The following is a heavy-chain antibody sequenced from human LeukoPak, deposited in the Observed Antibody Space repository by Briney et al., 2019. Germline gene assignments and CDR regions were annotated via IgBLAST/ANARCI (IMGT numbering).Heavy chain of an antibody. V-gene: IGHV3-30*18. J-gene: IGHJ4*02. Sequence: GGSLRLSCAASGFTFSSYGMHWVRQAPGKGLEWVAVISYDGSNKYYVDSVKGRFTISRDNSKNTLYLQMNSLRAEDTAVYYCAKEKGYSYGYWYFDYWGQGTLVTVSS. CDR1: GFTFSSYG. CDR3: AKEKGYSYGYWYFDY. D-gene: IGHD5-18*01. CDR2: ISYDGSNK.